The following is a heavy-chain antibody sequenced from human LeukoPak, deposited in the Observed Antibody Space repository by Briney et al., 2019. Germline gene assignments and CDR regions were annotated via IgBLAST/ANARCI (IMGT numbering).Heavy chain of an antibody. CDR3: ARGLYYYDSSGYSRFDP. Sequence: SETLSLTCAVYGGSFSSYYWSWIRQPAGKGLEWIGRIYTSGSTNYNPSLKSRVTMSVDTSKNQFSLKLSSVTAADTAVYYCARGLYYYDSSGYSRFDPWGQGTLVTVSS. J-gene: IGHJ5*02. D-gene: IGHD3-22*01. V-gene: IGHV4-59*10. CDR1: GGSFSSYY. CDR2: IYTSGST.